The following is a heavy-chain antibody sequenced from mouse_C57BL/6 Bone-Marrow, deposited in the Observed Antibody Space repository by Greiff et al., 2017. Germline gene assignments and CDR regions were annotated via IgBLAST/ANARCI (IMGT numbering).Heavy chain of an antibody. CDR1: GFTFSDYG. CDR2: ISSGSSTI. J-gene: IGHJ2*01. V-gene: IGHV5-17*01. Sequence: EVKLVESGGGLVKPGGSLKLSCAASGFTFSDYGMHWVRQAPEKGLEWVAYISSGSSTIYYADTVKGRFTISRDNAKNALFLQMTSLRSEDTAMYNGAGPLYYSSFFDYWGQGTTLTVSS. D-gene: IGHD2-5*01. CDR3: AGPLYYSSFFDY.